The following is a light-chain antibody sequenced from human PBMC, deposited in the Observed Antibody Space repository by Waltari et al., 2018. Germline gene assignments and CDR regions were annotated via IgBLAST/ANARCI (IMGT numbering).Light chain of an antibody. Sequence: DIVVTQSPDSLAVSLGERATINCKSSQSVLYTPNNNDYLAWYQQKPGQPPKLLMHRASTREFGVPDRFSGSGSGTDFTLTISSLQAEDVATYYCHQYFSVPLTFGGGTRVEIK. J-gene: IGKJ4*01. CDR1: QSVLYTPNNNDY. CDR3: HQYFSVPLT. CDR2: RAS. V-gene: IGKV4-1*01.